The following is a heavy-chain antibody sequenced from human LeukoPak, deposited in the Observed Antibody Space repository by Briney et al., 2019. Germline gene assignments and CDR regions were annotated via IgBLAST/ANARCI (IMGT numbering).Heavy chain of an antibody. CDR1: GYSISSGYY. CDR2: IYHSGST. D-gene: IGHD3-3*01. J-gene: IGHJ2*01. CDR3: ARRYYDFWSGSYTHFDL. V-gene: IGHV4-38-2*01. Sequence: SETLSLTCAVSGYSISSGYYWGWIRQPPGKGLEWIGSIYHSGSTYYNPSLKSRVTISVDTSKNQFSLKLSSVTAADTAVYYCARRYYDFWSGSYTHFDLWGRGTLVTVSS.